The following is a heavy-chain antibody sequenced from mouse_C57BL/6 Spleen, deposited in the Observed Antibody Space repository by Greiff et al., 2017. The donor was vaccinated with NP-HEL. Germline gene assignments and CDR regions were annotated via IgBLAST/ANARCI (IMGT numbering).Heavy chain of an antibody. CDR3: TREGLYYRYCDV. V-gene: IGHV5-9-1*02. J-gene: IGHJ1*03. CDR2: ISSGGDYI. Sequence: EVKLVESGEGLVKPGGSLKLSCAASGFTFSSYAMSWVRQTPEKRLEWVAYISSGGDYIYYADTVKGRFTISRDNARNTLYLQMSSLKSEDTAMYYCTREGLYYRYCDVWGTGTTVTVSS. CDR1: GFTFSSYA. D-gene: IGHD2-1*01.